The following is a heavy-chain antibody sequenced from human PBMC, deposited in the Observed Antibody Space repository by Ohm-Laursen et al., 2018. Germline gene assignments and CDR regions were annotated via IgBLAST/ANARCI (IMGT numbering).Heavy chain of an antibody. CDR1: GYTFTGNY. V-gene: IGHV1-2*02. J-gene: IGHJ6*02. D-gene: IGHD2-15*01. Sequence: ASVKVSCKASGYTFTGNYMHWVRQAPGQGLEWMGWINPNSGGTNYAQKFQGRVTMTRDTSISTAYMELSRLRSDDTAVYYCARTPRVVVAATYYYYGMDVWGQGTTVTVSS. CDR3: ARTPRVVVAATYYYYGMDV. CDR2: INPNSGGT.